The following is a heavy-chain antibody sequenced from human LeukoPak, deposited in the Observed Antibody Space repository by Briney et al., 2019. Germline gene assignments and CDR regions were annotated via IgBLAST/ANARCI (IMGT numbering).Heavy chain of an antibody. D-gene: IGHD2-15*01. J-gene: IGHJ4*02. CDR3: ARLHCSGGSCYLYFDY. Sequence: SETLSLTCTVSGGSISSYYWSWIRQPAGKGLEWIGYIYYSGSTNYNPSLKSRVTISVDTSKNQFSLKLSSVTAADTAVYYCARLHCSGGSCYLYFDYWGQGTLVTVSS. CDR2: IYYSGST. V-gene: IGHV4-59*12. CDR1: GGSISSYY.